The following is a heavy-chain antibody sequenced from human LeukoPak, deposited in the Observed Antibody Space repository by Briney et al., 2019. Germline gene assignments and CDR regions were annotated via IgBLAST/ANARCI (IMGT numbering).Heavy chain of an antibody. V-gene: IGHV3-74*01. CDR1: GFTFSNYW. CDR2: INSDGINT. CDR3: ARRYCSGGSCYPYFDY. J-gene: IGHJ4*02. Sequence: GGSLRLSCAASGFTFSNYWMHWVRQAPGKGLVWVSRINSDGINTSYADSVKGRFTISRDNAKNTLNLQMNSLRAEDTAVYYCARRYCSGGSCYPYFDYWGQGTLVTVSS. D-gene: IGHD2-15*01.